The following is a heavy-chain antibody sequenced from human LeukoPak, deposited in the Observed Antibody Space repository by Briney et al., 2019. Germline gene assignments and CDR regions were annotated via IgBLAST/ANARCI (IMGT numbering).Heavy chain of an antibody. D-gene: IGHD6-19*01. CDR1: GFTFSSFG. J-gene: IGHJ4*02. CDR2: ISYDGSNK. V-gene: IGHV3-30*18. Sequence: GGSLRLSCAASGFTFSSFGMHWVRQAPGKGLEWVAVISYDGSNKFYEDSVKGRFTISRDNSKNTLYLQMSSLRAEDTAVYYCAKAGYSSGWRNFDYWGQGTLVTVSS. CDR3: AKAGYSSGWRNFDY.